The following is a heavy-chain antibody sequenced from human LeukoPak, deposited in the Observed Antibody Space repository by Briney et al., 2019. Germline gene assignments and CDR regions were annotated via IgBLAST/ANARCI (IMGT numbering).Heavy chain of an antibody. J-gene: IGHJ1*01. D-gene: IGHD6-19*01. Sequence: ASVKVSCKASGYTFTSYYMHGVRQAPGQGLEWMGWISAYNGNTNYAQKLQGRVTMTTDTSTSTAYMELRSLRSDDTAVYYCARDGMSSGWYRGYFQHWGQGTLVTVSS. CDR1: GYTFTSYY. CDR3: ARDGMSSGWYRGYFQH. V-gene: IGHV1-18*04. CDR2: ISAYNGNT.